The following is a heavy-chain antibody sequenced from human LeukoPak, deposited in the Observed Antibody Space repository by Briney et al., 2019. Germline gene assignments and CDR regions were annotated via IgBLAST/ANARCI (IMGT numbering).Heavy chain of an antibody. J-gene: IGHJ4*02. Sequence: GGSLRLSCAASGFTFSSYWMRWVRQAPGKGLEWVANIKQDGSEKYYVDSVKGRFTISRDNAKNSLYLQMNSLRAEDTAVYYCARVRFFNYYYFDYWGQGTLVTVSS. CDR1: GFTFSSYW. CDR2: IKQDGSEK. D-gene: IGHD3-3*01. CDR3: ARVRFFNYYYFDY. V-gene: IGHV3-7*01.